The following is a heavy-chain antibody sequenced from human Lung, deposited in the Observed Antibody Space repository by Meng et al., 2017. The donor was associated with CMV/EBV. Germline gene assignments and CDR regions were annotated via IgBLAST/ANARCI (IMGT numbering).Heavy chain of an antibody. CDR1: GDSISSGDSY. CDR3: AREGTNSYYFDY. Sequence: CGVSGDSISSGDSYWSWIRQPPGKGLEWIGYIYESGSTSYDPSLESRVTISVDTSKNQFSLKVMSVTAADTAVYYCAREGTNSYYFDYWGQGTLVTVSS. J-gene: IGHJ4*02. D-gene: IGHD1-14*01. CDR2: IYESGST. V-gene: IGHV4-30-4*01.